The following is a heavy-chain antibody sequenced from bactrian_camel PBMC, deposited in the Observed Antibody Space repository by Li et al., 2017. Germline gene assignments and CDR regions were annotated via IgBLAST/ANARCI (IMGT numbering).Heavy chain of an antibody. Sequence: HVQLVESGGGSVQSGGSLRLSCAASGYTYSTYCMGWFRQAPGKERERVATISTRDGLTAYADSVKGRFTAYLDNAKNTLYLQMNSLKPDDTAMYYCAATASGTWCLFSSRQYNYWGQGTQVTVS. CDR1: GYTYSTYC. J-gene: IGHJ4*01. D-gene: IGHD6*01. CDR3: AATASGTWCLFSSRQYNY. V-gene: IGHV3S1*01. CDR2: ISTRDGLT.